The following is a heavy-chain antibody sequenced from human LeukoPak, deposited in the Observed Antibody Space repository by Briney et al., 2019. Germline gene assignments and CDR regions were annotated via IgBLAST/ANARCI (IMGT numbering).Heavy chain of an antibody. CDR1: GYTFTSSV. J-gene: IGHJ5*02. CDR2: MNPNSGKT. Sequence: APLKVSCTASGYTFTSSVITCVRQATGHEGECMGWMNPNSGKTGYAQKFQGRVTMTRNTSISTAYMELSSLGSEDTAVYYCARGKGYCSSTSCFLNWFDPWGQGTLVTVSS. V-gene: IGHV1-8*01. CDR3: ARGKGYCSSTSCFLNWFDP. D-gene: IGHD2-2*01.